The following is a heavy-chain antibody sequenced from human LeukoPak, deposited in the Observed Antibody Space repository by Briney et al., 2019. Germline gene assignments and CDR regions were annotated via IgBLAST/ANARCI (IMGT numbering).Heavy chain of an antibody. CDR1: GFTFSSYA. CDR3: ARSPYGSGSYAPDY. CDR2: IKQDGSEK. D-gene: IGHD3-10*01. J-gene: IGHJ4*02. Sequence: GGSLRLSCAASGFTFSSYAMSWVRQAPGKGLEWLANIKQDGSEKYYVDSVKGRFTISRDNAKNSLYLQMNSLRAEDTAVYYCARSPYGSGSYAPDYWGQGTLVTVSS. V-gene: IGHV3-7*03.